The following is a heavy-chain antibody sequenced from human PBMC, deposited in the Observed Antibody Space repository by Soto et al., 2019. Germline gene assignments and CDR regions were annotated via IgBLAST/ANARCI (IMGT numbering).Heavy chain of an antibody. CDR2: IYYSGST. J-gene: IGHJ4*02. CDR3: ARGRGSGGDDY. CDR1: GGSISSGGYY. D-gene: IGHD2-15*01. V-gene: IGHV4-31*03. Sequence: QVQLQESGPGLVKPSQTLSLTCTVSGGSISSGGYYWSWIRQPPGKGLEWIGYIYYSGSTYYNPSLRGRVTIAVDTSKNQFSLKLGSVTAADTAVYYCARGRGSGGDDYWGQGTLVTVSS.